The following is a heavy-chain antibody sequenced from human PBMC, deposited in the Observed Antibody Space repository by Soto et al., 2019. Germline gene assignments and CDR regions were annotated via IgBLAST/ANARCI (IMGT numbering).Heavy chain of an antibody. D-gene: IGHD2-15*01. CDR1: GFTFSGSA. J-gene: IGHJ6*03. Sequence: EVQLVESGGGLVQPGGSLKLSCAASGFTFSGSAMHWVRQASGKGLEWVGRIRSKVNSYATAYAASVKGRFTISRDDSKNTAYLKRTSRKTEDRALYYCMGYCSSVSCKGGAYMAVWGKGPTVTVSS. V-gene: IGHV3-73*01. CDR2: IRSKVNSYAT. CDR3: MGYCSSVSCKGGAYMAV.